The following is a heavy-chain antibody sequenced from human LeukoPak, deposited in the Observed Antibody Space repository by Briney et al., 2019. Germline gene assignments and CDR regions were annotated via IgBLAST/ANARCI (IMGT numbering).Heavy chain of an antibody. CDR2: IAYDGSRA. Sequence: PGVSLRLSCAGSGFTFGGYGMHWFRQTPGKGLEWVAVIAYDGSRAFYADSVKGRFTISRDNSKNTMSVQMDDLGAEDTAVYYCTRYNNDHFDYWGQGTLVTVSS. CDR1: GFTFGGYG. V-gene: IGHV3-33*01. CDR3: TRYNNDHFDY. D-gene: IGHD1-14*01. J-gene: IGHJ4*02.